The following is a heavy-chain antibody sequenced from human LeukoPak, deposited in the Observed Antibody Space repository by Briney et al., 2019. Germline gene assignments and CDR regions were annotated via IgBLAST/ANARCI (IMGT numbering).Heavy chain of an antibody. CDR2: IIPIFGTA. D-gene: IGHD2-2*02. J-gene: IGHJ6*03. V-gene: IGHV1-69*05. CDR1: GGTFSSYA. CDR3: ARGSGLGAAIYYYYYMDV. Sequence: GASVKVSCKASGGTFSSYAISWVRQAPGQGLEGMGGIIPIFGTANYAQKFQGRVTITTDESTSTAYMELSSLRSEDTAVYYCARGSGLGAAIYYYYYMDVWGKGTTVTVSS.